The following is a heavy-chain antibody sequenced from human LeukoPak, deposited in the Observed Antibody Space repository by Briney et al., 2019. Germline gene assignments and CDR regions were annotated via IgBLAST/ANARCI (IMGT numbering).Heavy chain of an antibody. Sequence: SETLSLTCTVSGGSISSGGYYWSWIRQHPGKGLERIGYIYYSGSTYYNPSLKSRVTISVDTSKNQFSLKLSSVTAADTAVYYCARDLEVAATWSAFDIWGQGTMVTVSS. CDR3: ARDLEVAATWSAFDI. V-gene: IGHV4-31*03. J-gene: IGHJ3*02. CDR1: GGSISSGGYY. D-gene: IGHD2-15*01. CDR2: IYYSGST.